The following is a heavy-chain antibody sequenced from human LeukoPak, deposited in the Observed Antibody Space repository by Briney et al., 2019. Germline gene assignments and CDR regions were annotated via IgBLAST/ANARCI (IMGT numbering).Heavy chain of an antibody. Sequence: SETLSLTCTVSGGSISSYYWSWIRQPPGKGLEWIGYIYYSGTTNYNPSLRSRVTISVDTSKNQFSLRLSSVTAADTAVYYCARRLAVTGRYYFDYWGQGTLVTVSS. CDR2: IYYSGTT. V-gene: IGHV4-59*08. CDR1: GGSISSYY. J-gene: IGHJ4*02. D-gene: IGHD6-19*01. CDR3: ARRLAVTGRYYFDY.